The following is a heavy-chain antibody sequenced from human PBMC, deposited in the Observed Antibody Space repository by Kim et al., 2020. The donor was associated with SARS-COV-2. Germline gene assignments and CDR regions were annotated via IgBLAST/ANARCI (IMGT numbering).Heavy chain of an antibody. J-gene: IGHJ4*02. Sequence: NYAQKFQGRVTITADESTSTAYMELSSLRSEDTAVYYCAREVGATRRLGYWGQGTLVTVSS. V-gene: IGHV1-69*01. CDR3: AREVGATRRLGY. D-gene: IGHD1-26*01.